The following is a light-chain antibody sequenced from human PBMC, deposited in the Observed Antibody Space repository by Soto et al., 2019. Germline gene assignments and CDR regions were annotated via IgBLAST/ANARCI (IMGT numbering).Light chain of an antibody. CDR1: QSVSSSY. V-gene: IGKV3-20*01. J-gene: IGKJ5*01. CDR3: QQYGSSRSIT. CDR2: AAS. Sequence: EIVLTQSPGTLSLSPGERATLSCRASQSVSSSYLAWYQQKPGQAPRLLIYAASSRATGIPDRFSGSGSGTDSTLTISRLEPEDFAVYYCQQYGSSRSITFGQGTRLEIK.